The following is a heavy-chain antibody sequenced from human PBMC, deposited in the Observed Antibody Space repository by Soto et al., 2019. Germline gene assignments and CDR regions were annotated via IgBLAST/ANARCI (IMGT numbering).Heavy chain of an antibody. J-gene: IGHJ6*02. CDR3: ARDAVGGYSYGYGYYYGMDV. CDR2: ISAYNGNT. CDR1: GYTFTSYG. D-gene: IGHD5-18*01. V-gene: IGHV1-18*01. Sequence: ASVKVSCKASGYTFTSYGISWVRQAPGQGLEWMGWISAYNGNTNYAQKLQGRVTMTTDTSTSTAYMELRSLRSDDTAVYYCARDAVGGYSYGYGYYYGMDVWGQGTTVTVSS.